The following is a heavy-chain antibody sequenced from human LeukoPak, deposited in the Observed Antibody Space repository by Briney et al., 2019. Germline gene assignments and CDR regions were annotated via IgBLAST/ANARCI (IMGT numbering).Heavy chain of an antibody. CDR3: ARGRFYDSSGYYDY. Sequence: EASVNVSCTASGYTFTSYDINWVRQATGQGLEWMGWMNPNSGNTGYAQKFQGRVTMTRNTSISTAYMELSSLRSEDTAVYYCARGRFYDSSGYYDYWGQGTLVTVSS. CDR2: MNPNSGNT. CDR1: GYTFTSYD. D-gene: IGHD3-22*01. J-gene: IGHJ4*02. V-gene: IGHV1-8*01.